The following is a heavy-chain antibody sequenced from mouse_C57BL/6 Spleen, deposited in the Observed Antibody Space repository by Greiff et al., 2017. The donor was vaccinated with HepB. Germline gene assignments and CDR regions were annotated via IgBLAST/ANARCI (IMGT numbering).Heavy chain of an antibody. D-gene: IGHD1-1*01. J-gene: IGHJ2*01. CDR2: ISDGGSYT. CDR3: ARDKDGSNLEDYFDY. V-gene: IGHV5-4*01. CDR1: GFTFSSYA. Sequence: EVMLVESGGGLVKPGGSLKLSCAASGFTFSSYALSWVRQTPEKRLEWVATISDGGSYTYYPAKVKGRFTISRDNAKNNLYLQMSHLKSEDTAMYYGARDKDGSNLEDYFDYWGQGTTLTVSS.